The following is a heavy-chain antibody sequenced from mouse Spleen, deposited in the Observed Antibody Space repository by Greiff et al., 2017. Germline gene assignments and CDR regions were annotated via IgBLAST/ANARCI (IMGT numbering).Heavy chain of an antibody. J-gene: IGHJ2*01. V-gene: IGHV1-15*01. CDR2: IDPETGGT. Sequence: QVQLQQSGADLVRPGASVTLSCKASGYTFTDYEMEWVKQTPVHGLEWIGAIDPETGGTAYNQKFKGKAILTADKSSSTAYMELRSLTSEDSAVYFCTRGGTLITTKGFDYWGQGTTLTVSS. CDR3: TRGGTLITTKGFDY. D-gene: IGHD2-4*01. CDR1: GYTFTDYE.